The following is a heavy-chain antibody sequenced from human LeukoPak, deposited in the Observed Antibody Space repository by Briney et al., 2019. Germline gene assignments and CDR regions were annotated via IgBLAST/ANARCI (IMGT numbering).Heavy chain of an antibody. CDR3: ARGLYYYDSSGYYYAGYYYYMDV. V-gene: IGHV4-59*01. CDR1: GGSISSYY. J-gene: IGHJ6*03. Sequence: SETLSLTCTVSGGSISSYYWSWIRQPPGKGLEWIGYIHYSGSTNYNPSLKSRVTISVDTSKNQFSLKLSSVTAADTAVYYCARGLYYYDSSGYYYAGYYYYMDVWGKGTTVTISS. CDR2: IHYSGST. D-gene: IGHD3-22*01.